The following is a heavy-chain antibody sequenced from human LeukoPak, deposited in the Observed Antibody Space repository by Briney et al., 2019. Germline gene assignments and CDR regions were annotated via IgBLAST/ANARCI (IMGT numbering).Heavy chain of an antibody. D-gene: IGHD3-10*01. CDR3: AINHYGSNSDIFDI. CDR1: EFTFSSYG. CDR2: IWADGTHE. V-gene: IGHV3-33*01. J-gene: IGHJ3*02. Sequence: GGSLRLSCAGSEFTFSSYGMHWVRQAPGKGLEWVAVIWADGTHEDYIDSVKGRFTISRDNSKNTLYLQMNSLRADDTAVYYCAINHYGSNSDIFDIWGQGTMVTVSS.